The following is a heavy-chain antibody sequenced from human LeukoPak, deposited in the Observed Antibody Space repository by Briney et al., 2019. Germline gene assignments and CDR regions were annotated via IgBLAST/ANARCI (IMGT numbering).Heavy chain of an antibody. CDR2: ISWNSGSI. CDR1: GFTFDDYA. J-gene: IGHJ4*02. V-gene: IGHV3-9*01. CDR3: AKGRSDYGSGSSGFDY. Sequence: GRSLRLSCAASGFTFDDYAMHWVRQAPGKGLEWVSGISWNSGSIGYADSVKGRFTISRDNAKNSLYLQMNSLRAEDTALYYCAKGRSDYGSGSSGFDYWGQGTLVTVSS. D-gene: IGHD3-10*01.